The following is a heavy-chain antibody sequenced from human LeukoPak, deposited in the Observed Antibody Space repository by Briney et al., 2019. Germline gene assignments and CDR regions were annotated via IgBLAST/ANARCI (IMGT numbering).Heavy chain of an antibody. Sequence: GGSLRLSCTASGFSFSGHWMHWARQLPGKGLVWVSRIRPTGSTASYADSVKGRFTVSRDNAKNTLYLQVNNLRAEDTAVYYCARGPNSNWSGLDFWGQGTLLTVSS. D-gene: IGHD6-6*01. CDR1: GFSFSGHW. CDR3: ARGPNSNWSGLDF. J-gene: IGHJ4*02. V-gene: IGHV3-74*01. CDR2: IRPTGSTA.